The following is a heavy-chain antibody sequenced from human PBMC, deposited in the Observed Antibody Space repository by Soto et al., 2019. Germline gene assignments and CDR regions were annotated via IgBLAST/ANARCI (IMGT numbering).Heavy chain of an antibody. Sequence: GGSLRLSCAASGFTFSSYAMSWVRQAPGKGLEWVSAISGSCGSTYYADSVKGRFTISRDNSKNTLYLQMNSLRAEDTAVYYCAKDLGIVAVAIDAEYFQHWGQGTLVTVSS. CDR3: AKDLGIVAVAIDAEYFQH. D-gene: IGHD6-19*01. J-gene: IGHJ1*01. V-gene: IGHV3-23*01. CDR1: GFTFSSYA. CDR2: ISGSCGST.